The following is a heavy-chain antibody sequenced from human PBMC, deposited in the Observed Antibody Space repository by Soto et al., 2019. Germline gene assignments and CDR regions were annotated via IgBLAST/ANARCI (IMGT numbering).Heavy chain of an antibody. CDR2: IIPILGIA. Sequence: QVQLVQSGAEVKKPGSSVKVSCKASGGTFSSYTISWVRQAPGQGLEWMGRIIPILGIANYAQKFQGRVTITADKSTSTAYMELSSLRSEDTAVYYCARDTGGWNCMGWFDPWGQGTLVTVSS. CDR3: ARDTGGWNCMGWFDP. V-gene: IGHV1-69*08. J-gene: IGHJ5*02. D-gene: IGHD1-7*01. CDR1: GGTFSSYT.